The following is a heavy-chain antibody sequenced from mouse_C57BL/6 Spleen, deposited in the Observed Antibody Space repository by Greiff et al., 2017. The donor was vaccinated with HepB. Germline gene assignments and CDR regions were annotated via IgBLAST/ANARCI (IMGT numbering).Heavy chain of an antibody. V-gene: IGHV1-7*01. CDR2: INPNSGYT. CDR1: GYTFTSYW. CDR3: AREGVEGNSDAIDY. J-gene: IGHJ4*01. D-gene: IGHD1-1*01. Sequence: QVQLQQSGAELAKPGASVKLSCKASGYTFTSYWMHWVKQRPGQGLEWIGYINPNSGYTKYNQKFKDKATLTVDKSSSTAYMQLSSLTYEDSAVYNSAREGVEGNSDAIDYWGQGTSVTVSS.